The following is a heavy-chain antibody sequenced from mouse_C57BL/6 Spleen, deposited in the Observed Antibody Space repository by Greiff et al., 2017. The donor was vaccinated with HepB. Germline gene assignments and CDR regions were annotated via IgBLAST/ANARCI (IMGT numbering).Heavy chain of an antibody. CDR3: ARVEGQLRPAWFAY. Sequence: QVQLKQPGAELVRPGSSVKLSCKASGYTFTSYWMHWVKQRPIQGLEWIGNIDPSDSETHYNQKFKDKATLTVDKSSSTAYMQLSSLTSEDSAVYYWARVEGQLRPAWFAYWGQGTLVTVSA. J-gene: IGHJ3*01. V-gene: IGHV1-52*01. D-gene: IGHD3-2*02. CDR2: IDPSDSET. CDR1: GYTFTSYW.